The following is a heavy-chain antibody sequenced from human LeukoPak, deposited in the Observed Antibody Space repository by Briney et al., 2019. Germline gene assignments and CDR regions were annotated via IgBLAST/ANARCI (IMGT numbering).Heavy chain of an antibody. J-gene: IGHJ5*02. CDR2: IYYSGST. CDR3: ATYPPSGP. V-gene: IGHV4-59*08. D-gene: IGHD3-10*01. CDR1: VGPIGSYY. Sequence: SETLSLTCTVSVGPIGSYYWSGIRNPPGKGLEWIGYIYYSGSTNYNPSLKSRVTISVDTSKNRFSLKLSSVTAADTAVYYCATYPPSGPWGQGTLVTVSS.